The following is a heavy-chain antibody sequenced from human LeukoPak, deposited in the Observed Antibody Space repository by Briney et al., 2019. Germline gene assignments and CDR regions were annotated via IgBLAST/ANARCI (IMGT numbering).Heavy chain of an antibody. V-gene: IGHV1-18*01. J-gene: IGHJ4*02. Sequence: ASVKVSCKASGYTFTNYDISWVRQAPGQGLEWMGWISAYNGNTNYAQKLQGRVTMTTDTSTSTAYMELRSLRSDDTAVYYCARDASWSRIHLWGDYFDYWGQGTLVTVSS. CDR1: GYTFTNYD. CDR3: ARDASWSRIHLWGDYFDY. CDR2: ISAYNGNT. D-gene: IGHD5-18*01.